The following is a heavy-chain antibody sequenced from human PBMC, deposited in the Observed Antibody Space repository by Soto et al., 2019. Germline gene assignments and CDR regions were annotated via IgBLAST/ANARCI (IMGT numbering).Heavy chain of an antibody. Sequence: SETLSLTCTVSGGSISSGGYYWSWIRQPPGKGLEWIGFIHYSGSTNYNPSLKSRVTMSVDTSKNQFSLKLTSVNAADTAVYFCTRGGDAYKNGHWGQGTLVTVSS. V-gene: IGHV4-61*08. D-gene: IGHD2-21*01. J-gene: IGHJ4*02. CDR2: IHYSGST. CDR3: TRGGDAYKNGH. CDR1: GGSISSGGYY.